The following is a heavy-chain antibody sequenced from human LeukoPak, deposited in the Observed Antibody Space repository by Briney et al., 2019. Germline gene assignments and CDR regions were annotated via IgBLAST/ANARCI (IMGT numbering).Heavy chain of an antibody. Sequence: SETLSLTCTVSGGSISSTSNYWGWIRQPPGKGLEWIGSIYHSGTTYYNPSLKSRVSISVDTSKNQLSLKLSSVTAAETAVYHCGRHMGKARVYAFDVWGPGTMVTVSS. J-gene: IGHJ3*01. CDR1: GGSISSTSNY. V-gene: IGHV4-39*01. CDR3: GRHMGKARVYAFDV. CDR2: IYHSGTT. D-gene: IGHD1-26*01.